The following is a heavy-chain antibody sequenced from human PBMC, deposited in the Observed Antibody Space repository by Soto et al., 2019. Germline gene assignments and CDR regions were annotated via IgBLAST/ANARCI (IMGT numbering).Heavy chain of an antibody. CDR3: ARVITMVRGVIKYYYYAMDV. J-gene: IGHJ6*02. D-gene: IGHD3-10*01. CDR2: IKHSGST. CDR1: GGSFSDYY. V-gene: IGHV4-34*01. Sequence: SLTCAVYGGSFSDYYWNWIRQPPGKGLEWIGEIKHSGSTNYSPSLKSRVTISVDTSKIQFSLKLSSVTAADTAVYYCARVITMVRGVIKYYYYAMDVWGQGTTVTVS.